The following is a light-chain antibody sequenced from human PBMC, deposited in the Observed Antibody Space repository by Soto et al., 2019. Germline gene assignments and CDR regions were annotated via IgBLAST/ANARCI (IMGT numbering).Light chain of an antibody. V-gene: IGKV3-15*01. Sequence: ELVMTSSPATLSVSPGERATLSCRASQRVSSNLAWYRQKPGQVPSLLIFGASTRATGIPARFSGSGSGTEFTPTISSLQSEDFAVYYCQQYNNWPTITFCQGTRLRL. J-gene: IGKJ5*01. CDR3: QQYNNWPTIT. CDR1: QRVSSN. CDR2: GAS.